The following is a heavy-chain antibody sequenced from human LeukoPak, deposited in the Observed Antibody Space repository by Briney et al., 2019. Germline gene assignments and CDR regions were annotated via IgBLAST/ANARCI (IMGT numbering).Heavy chain of an antibody. D-gene: IGHD5-24*01. Sequence: KSGGSLRLSYAASGFTSSSYSMNWVRQAPGKGLEWVSFISSSSAYISYTDSVKGRFTISRDNAKNSLYLQMNNLRAEDTSVYYCAKKMDDAFDIWGQGTMVTVSS. CDR3: AKKMDDAFDI. CDR1: GFTSSSYS. V-gene: IGHV3-21*01. CDR2: ISSSSAYI. J-gene: IGHJ3*02.